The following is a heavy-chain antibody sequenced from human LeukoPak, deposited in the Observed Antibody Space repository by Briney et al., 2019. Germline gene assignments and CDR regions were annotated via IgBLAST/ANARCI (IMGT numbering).Heavy chain of an antibody. V-gene: IGHV1-3*01. Sequence: ASVKVSCKASGYTFTSYAMHWVRQAPGQRLEWMGWINAGNGNTKYSQKFQGRVTITRDTSASTAYMELSSLRSEDTAVYYCARDPIVATTYCDYWGQGTLVTVSS. CDR3: ARDPIVATTYCDY. CDR2: INAGNGNT. D-gene: IGHD5-12*01. CDR1: GYTFTSYA. J-gene: IGHJ4*02.